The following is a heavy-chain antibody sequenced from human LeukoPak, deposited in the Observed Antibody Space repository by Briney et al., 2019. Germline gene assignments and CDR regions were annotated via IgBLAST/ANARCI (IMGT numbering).Heavy chain of an antibody. V-gene: IGHV4-30-4*01. Sequence: SETLSLTCTVSGGSISSGDYYWSWIRQPPGKGLEWIGYIYYSGSTYYNPSLKSRVTISVDTSKNQFSLKLSSVTAADTAVYYCATGSGSYYKPFDYWGQGTLVTVSS. J-gene: IGHJ4*02. D-gene: IGHD3-10*01. CDR3: ATGSGSYYKPFDY. CDR1: GGSISSGDYY. CDR2: IYYSGST.